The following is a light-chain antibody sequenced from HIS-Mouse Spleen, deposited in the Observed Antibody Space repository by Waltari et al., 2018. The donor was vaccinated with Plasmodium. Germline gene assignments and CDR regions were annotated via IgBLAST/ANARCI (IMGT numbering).Light chain of an antibody. CDR2: KDS. CDR3: QSADSSGTPNWV. CDR1: ALPKQY. V-gene: IGLV3-25*03. J-gene: IGLJ3*02. Sequence: SYELTQPPSVSVSPGQTARITCSGDALPKQYAHWYQQKPGQAPGLVIYKDSERPSGIPERFSGSSSGTTVTLTISGVQAEDEADYYCQSADSSGTPNWVFGGGTKLTVL.